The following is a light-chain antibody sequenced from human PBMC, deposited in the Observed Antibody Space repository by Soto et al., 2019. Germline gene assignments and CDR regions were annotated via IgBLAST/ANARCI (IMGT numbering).Light chain of an antibody. CDR1: QSISSW. Sequence: DIQMTQSPSTLSASVGDRVTITCRASQSISSWLAWYQQKPGKAPKLLIYKASSLESGVPSRFSGRGSGTECTLTIRSLQPDYFATYYCQVCSCYSRSFGQVTKLEIK. CDR3: QVCSCYSRS. J-gene: IGKJ2*03. V-gene: IGKV1-5*03. CDR2: KAS.